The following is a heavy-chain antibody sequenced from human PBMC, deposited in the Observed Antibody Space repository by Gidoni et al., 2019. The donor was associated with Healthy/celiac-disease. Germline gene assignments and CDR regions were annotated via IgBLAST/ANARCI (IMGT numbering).Heavy chain of an antibody. D-gene: IGHD2-2*01. CDR1: GYSFTSYW. J-gene: IGHJ3*02. CDR3: ARQGYCSSTSCFILGAHDAFDI. V-gene: IGHV5-10-1*03. Sequence: EVQLVQSGAEVKKPGESLRISCKGSGYSFTSYWISWVRQMPGKGLEWMGRIDPSDSYTNYSPSFQGHVTISADKSISTAYLQWSSLKASDTAMYYCARQGYCSSTSCFILGAHDAFDIWGQGTMVTVSS. CDR2: IDPSDSYT.